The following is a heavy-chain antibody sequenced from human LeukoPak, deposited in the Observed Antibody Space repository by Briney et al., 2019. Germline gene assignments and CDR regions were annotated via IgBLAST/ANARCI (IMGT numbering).Heavy chain of an antibody. CDR1: GFTFSSYS. CDR3: AKTSLSDASGHYYYMDV. Sequence: GGSLRLSCAASGFTFSSYSMNWVRQAPGKGLEWVSSISSSSSYIYYADSVKGRFTTSRDNSQNTVSLQVNNLRTEDTALYYCAKTSLSDASGHYYYMDVWGKGTTVTVSS. D-gene: IGHD3-3*01. CDR2: ISSSSSYI. V-gene: IGHV3-21*01. J-gene: IGHJ6*03.